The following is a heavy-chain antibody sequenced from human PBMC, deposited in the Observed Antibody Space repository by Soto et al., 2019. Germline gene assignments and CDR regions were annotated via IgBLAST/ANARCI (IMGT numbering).Heavy chain of an antibody. Sequence: PSGTLSLTCAVYSESFSGYYWSWIRQPPGKGLEWIGEINHSGSTNYNPSLKSRVTISVDTSKNQFSLKLSSVTAADTAVYYCARGPPFYGDYDYYFDYWGQGTLVTVSS. V-gene: IGHV4-34*01. CDR2: INHSGST. CDR3: ARGPPFYGDYDYYFDY. CDR1: SESFSGYY. J-gene: IGHJ4*02. D-gene: IGHD4-17*01.